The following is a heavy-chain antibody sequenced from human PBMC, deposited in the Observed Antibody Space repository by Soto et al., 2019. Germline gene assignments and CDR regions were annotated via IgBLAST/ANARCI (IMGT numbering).Heavy chain of an antibody. CDR3: VSQRTTVLTQAYFYY. J-gene: IGHJ4*02. Sequence: SETLSLPCTGSGGSVTNSSYYWGWIRQSPGKGLEWIGSVYYRGRSYSKSSVKSRVTISVDTSKNQFSLNFNSVTASDTALYYCVSQRTTVLTQAYFYYWGPGDLVT. V-gene: IGHV4-39*01. CDR1: GGSVTNSSYY. CDR2: VYYRGRS. D-gene: IGHD4-17*01.